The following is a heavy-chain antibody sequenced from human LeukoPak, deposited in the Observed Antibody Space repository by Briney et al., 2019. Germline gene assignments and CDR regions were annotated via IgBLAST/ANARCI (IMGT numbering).Heavy chain of an antibody. V-gene: IGHV1-2*02. CDR2: INPNSGGT. CDR1: GYIFTDYY. Sequence: ASVKVSCKASGYIFTDYYVYWVRQAPGQGLEWMGWINPNSGGTNYAQKFQGRVTMTRDTSISTAYMELSRLRSDDTAVYYCARDPQYYDILTGSSYAFDIWGQGTMVTVSS. CDR3: ARDPQYYDILTGSSYAFDI. J-gene: IGHJ3*02. D-gene: IGHD3-9*01.